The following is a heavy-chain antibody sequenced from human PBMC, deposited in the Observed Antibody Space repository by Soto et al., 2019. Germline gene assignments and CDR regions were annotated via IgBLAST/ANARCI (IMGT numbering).Heavy chain of an antibody. D-gene: IGHD5-18*01. CDR2: IIPIFGTA. V-gene: IGHV1-69*06. J-gene: IGHJ6*02. Sequence: QVQLVQSGAEVKKPGSSVNVSCKASGGTFSSYAISWVRQAPGQGLEWTGGIIPIFGTANYAPTFQGRVTLAADKPTSTAHRELSSLRSEDTAVYYCACVPARKTARVTAYSSGMDVLGQGTAVTASS. CDR3: ACVPARKTARVTAYSSGMDV. CDR1: GGTFSSYA.